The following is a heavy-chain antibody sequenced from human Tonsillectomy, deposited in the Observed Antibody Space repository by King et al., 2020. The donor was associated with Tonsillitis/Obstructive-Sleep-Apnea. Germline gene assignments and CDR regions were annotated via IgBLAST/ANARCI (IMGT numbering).Heavy chain of an antibody. CDR3: ARGGWGIGYCTKGVCYTNDV. CDR1: GFTFSSYA. J-gene: IGHJ4*02. CDR2: ISSNGGNT. V-gene: IGHV3-64*01. D-gene: IGHD2-8*01. Sequence: VQLVESGGGLVQPGGSLRLSCAASGFTFSSYAMHWVRQAPGKGLEYVSAISSNGGNTYYANSVKGRFTISRDNSKNTLYLQMGSLRAEDMAVYYCARGGWGIGYCTKGVCYTNDVWGQGTLVTVSS.